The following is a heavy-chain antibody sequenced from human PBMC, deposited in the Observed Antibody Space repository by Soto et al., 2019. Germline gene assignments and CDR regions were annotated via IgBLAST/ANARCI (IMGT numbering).Heavy chain of an antibody. Sequence: LTCTVSGGSISSYYWSWIRQPPGKGLEWIGYIYYSGSTNYNPSLKSRVTISVDTSKNQFSLKLSSVTAADTAVYYCARGPYYDILTGYYYYFDYWGQGTLVTVSS. D-gene: IGHD3-9*01. V-gene: IGHV4-59*01. J-gene: IGHJ4*02. CDR1: GGSISSYY. CDR2: IYYSGST. CDR3: ARGPYYDILTGYYYYFDY.